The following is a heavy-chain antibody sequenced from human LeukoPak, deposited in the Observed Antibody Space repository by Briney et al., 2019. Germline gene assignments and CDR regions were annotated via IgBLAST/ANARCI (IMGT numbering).Heavy chain of an antibody. J-gene: IGHJ6*03. CDR2: MNPNSGNT. CDR1: GYTFTSYD. V-gene: IGHV1-8*01. D-gene: IGHD1-26*01. Sequence: ASVKVSCKASGYTFTSYDINWVRQATGQGLEWMGWMNPNSGNTGYAQKFQGRDTMTRNTSISTAYMELSSLRSEDTAVYYCARGSKTRWARVYYYYMNVWGKGTTVTVSS. CDR3: ARGSKTRWARVYYYYMNV.